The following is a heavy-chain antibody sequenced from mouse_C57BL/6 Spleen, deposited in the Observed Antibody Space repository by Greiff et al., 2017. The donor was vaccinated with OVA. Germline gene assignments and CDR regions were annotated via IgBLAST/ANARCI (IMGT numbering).Heavy chain of an antibody. CDR2: IWTGGGT. J-gene: IGHJ4*01. V-gene: IGHV2-9-1*01. D-gene: IGHD2-2*01. CDR1: GFSLTCYA. CDR3: ARNMVTTLYYYAMDY. Sequence: VKLVESGPGLVAPSQSLSITCTVSGFSLTCYAISWVRQPPGKGLEWLGVIWTGGGTNYNSALKSRLSISKDNSKSQVFLKMNSLQTDDTARYYCARNMVTTLYYYAMDYWGQGTSVTVSS.